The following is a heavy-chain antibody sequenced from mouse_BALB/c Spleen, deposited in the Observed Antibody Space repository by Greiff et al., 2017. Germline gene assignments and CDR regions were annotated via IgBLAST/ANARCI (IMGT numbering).Heavy chain of an antibody. CDR2: IWAGGST. CDR1: GFSLTSYG. CDR3: AREDLTKGFAY. V-gene: IGHV2-9*02. D-gene: IGHD1-3*01. J-gene: IGHJ3*01. Sequence: VMLVESGPGLVAPSQSLSITCTVSGFSLTSYGVHWVRQPPGKGLEWLGVIWAGGSTNYNSALMSRLSISKDNSKSQVFLKMNSLQTDDTAMYYCAREDLTKGFAYWGQGTLVTVSA.